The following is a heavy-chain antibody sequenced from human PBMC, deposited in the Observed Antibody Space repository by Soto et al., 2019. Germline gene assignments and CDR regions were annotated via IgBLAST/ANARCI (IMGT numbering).Heavy chain of an antibody. Sequence: QVQLQQWGAGPLRPLETLSLTCGVSGGSFSGYYWAWIRQSPGKGLEWIGEINDRGSINYNPSLKSRVSISVHTSKKHYSLNLSSVTAAATAVYYCARESHDILTGPPWVWYFDLWGRGTLVTVSS. D-gene: IGHD3-9*01. J-gene: IGHJ2*01. V-gene: IGHV4-34*01. CDR2: INDRGSI. CDR1: GGSFSGYY. CDR3: ARESHDILTGPPWVWYFDL.